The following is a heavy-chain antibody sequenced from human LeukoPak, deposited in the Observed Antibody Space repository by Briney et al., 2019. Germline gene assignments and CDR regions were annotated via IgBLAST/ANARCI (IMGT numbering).Heavy chain of an antibody. D-gene: IGHD4-4*01. J-gene: IGHJ6*02. V-gene: IGHV3-74*01. CDR3: AREDGPDSNFYYYYYGMDV. CDR2: INSDGSST. Sequence: GGSLRLSCAASGFSLSGYWMHWVRQAPGKGLVWVSRINSDGSSTSYADSVKGRFTISRDNAKNTLYLQMNSLRAEDTAVYYCAREDGPDSNFYYYYYGMDVWGQGTTVTVSS. CDR1: GFSLSGYW.